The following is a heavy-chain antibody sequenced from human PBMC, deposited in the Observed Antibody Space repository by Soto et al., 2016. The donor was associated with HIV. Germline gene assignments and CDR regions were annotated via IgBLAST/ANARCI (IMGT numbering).Heavy chain of an antibody. D-gene: IGHD3-10*01. CDR1: GFTFSDYY. CDR3: ASSNYGSGSYYLPYDYYYMDV. V-gene: IGHV3-11*04. CDR2: ISSSGSTI. J-gene: IGHJ6*03. Sequence: QVQLVESGGGLVKPGGSLRLSCAASGFTFSDYYMSWIRQAPGKGLEWVSYISSSGSTIYYADSVKGRFTISRDNAKNSLYLQMNSLRAEDTAVYYCASSNYGSGSYYLPYDYYYMDVWGKGTTVTVSS.